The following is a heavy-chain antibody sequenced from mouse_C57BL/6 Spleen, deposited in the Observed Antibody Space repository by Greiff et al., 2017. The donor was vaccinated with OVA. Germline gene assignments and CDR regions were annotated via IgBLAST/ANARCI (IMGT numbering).Heavy chain of an antibody. CDR3: TRSPSYGGDYYAMDY. CDR1: GYTFTDYE. J-gene: IGHJ4*01. V-gene: IGHV1-15*01. CDR2: IDPETGGT. Sequence: VQLVESGAELVRPGASVTLSCKASGYTFTDYEMHWVKQTPVHGLEWIGAIDPETGGTAYNQKFKGKAILTADKSSSTAYMELRSLTSEDSAVYYCTRSPSYGGDYYAMDYWGQGTSVTVSS. D-gene: IGHD1-1*01.